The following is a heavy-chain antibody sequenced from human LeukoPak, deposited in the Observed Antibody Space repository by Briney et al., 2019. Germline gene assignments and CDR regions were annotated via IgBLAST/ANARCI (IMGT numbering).Heavy chain of an antibody. V-gene: IGHV7-4-1*02. J-gene: IGHJ4*02. D-gene: IGHD4-17*01. CDR3: ASDLLRDGVYYFDY. CDR2: INTNTGNP. Sequence: GAPVKVSCKASGYTFTSYAMNWVRQAPGQGLEWMGWINTNTGNPTYAQGFTGRFVFSLDTSVSTAYLQISSLKAEDTAVYYCASDLLRDGVYYFDYWGQGTLVTVSS. CDR1: GYTFTSYA.